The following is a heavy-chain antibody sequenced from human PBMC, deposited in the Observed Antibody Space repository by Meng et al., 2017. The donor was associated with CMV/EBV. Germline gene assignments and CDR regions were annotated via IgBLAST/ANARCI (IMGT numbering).Heavy chain of an antibody. D-gene: IGHD2-2*02. CDR3: ARGEVVVVPAAIRSFYYYGMDV. CDR2: ISAYNGNT. Sequence: GISWVRQAPGQGLEWMGWISAYNGNTNYAQKLQGRVTMTTDTSTSTAYMELRSLRSDDTAVYYCARGEVVVVPAAIRSFYYYGMDVWGQGTTVTVSS. V-gene: IGHV1-18*01. J-gene: IGHJ6*02. CDR1: G.